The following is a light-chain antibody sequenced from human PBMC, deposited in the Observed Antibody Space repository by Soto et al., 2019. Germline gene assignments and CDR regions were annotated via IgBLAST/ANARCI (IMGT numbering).Light chain of an antibody. J-gene: IGKJ3*01. CDR1: QHINTW. Sequence: DIQMTQSPSSLSAAVGDRVTITCRASQHINTWLVWYQQKCGKAPKSLIYVASTLQSGAPSRFTSSGSGTDFTLTISSLQPEDSATYYCQQYYSYPITFGPGTTVHI. CDR2: VAS. V-gene: IGKV1D-16*01. CDR3: QQYYSYPIT.